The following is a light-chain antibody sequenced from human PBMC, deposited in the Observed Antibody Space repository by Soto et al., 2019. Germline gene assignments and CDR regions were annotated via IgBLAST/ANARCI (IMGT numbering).Light chain of an antibody. Sequence: QSALTQPASVSGSPGQSITISCTGTSSDVGGYNYVSWYQQHPGKVPKVMIFEVSNRPSEISHRFSGSKSGNTASLTISGLQAEDEADYYCSSYTSSSPVVFGGGTKLTVL. V-gene: IGLV2-14*01. CDR1: SSDVGGYNY. CDR3: SSYTSSSPVV. J-gene: IGLJ2*01. CDR2: EVS.